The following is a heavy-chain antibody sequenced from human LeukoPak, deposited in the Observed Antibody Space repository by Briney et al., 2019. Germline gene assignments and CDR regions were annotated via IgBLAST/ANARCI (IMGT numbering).Heavy chain of an antibody. V-gene: IGHV3-30*03. J-gene: IGHJ3*02. CDR2: ISRDGTLQ. Sequence: GGSLRLSCAASGFTFSSYGMSWVRQAPGEGLEWVAVISRDGTLQYYADSVKGRLTISRDNSQSTLYLHMNSLSTEDTALYYCARAVPAPGTPENAFDIWGQGTMVTVSS. D-gene: IGHD6-13*01. CDR1: GFTFSSYG. CDR3: ARAVPAPGTPENAFDI.